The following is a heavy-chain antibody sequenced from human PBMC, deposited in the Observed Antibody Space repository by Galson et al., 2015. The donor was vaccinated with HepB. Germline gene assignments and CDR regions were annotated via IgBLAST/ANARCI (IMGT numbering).Heavy chain of an antibody. J-gene: IGHJ6*03. D-gene: IGHD2-2*02. CDR1: GYDFTGYY. CDR3: VRPGAGEIYCSNIHCHTSLPYYYMDV. Sequence: QSGAEVKKPGESLKISCKGSGYDFTGYYIAWVRQMPGKGLEWMGIIYPGDSETRYSPSFQGQVTISADKSITTAYLQWSSLKASDTAMYYCVRPGAGEIYCSNIHCHTSLPYYYMDVWGKGTTVTVSS. V-gene: IGHV5-51*03. CDR2: IYPGDSET.